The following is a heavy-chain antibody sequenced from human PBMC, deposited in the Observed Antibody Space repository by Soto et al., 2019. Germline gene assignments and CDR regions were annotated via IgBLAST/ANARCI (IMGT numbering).Heavy chain of an antibody. D-gene: IGHD2-2*01. CDR3: ASPGYCTSTSCPPRGYGMDV. CDR2: IYYSGST. Sequence: QLQLQESGPGLVKPSETLSLTCTVSGGSISSSSYYWGWIRQPPGKGLEWIGSIYYSGSTYYNPSLKSRVTIAVATSKNHVSLKLRSVTAADTAVYSCASPGYCTSTSCPPRGYGMDVWGQGTTVTVSS. CDR1: GGSISSSSYY. J-gene: IGHJ6*02. V-gene: IGHV4-39*01.